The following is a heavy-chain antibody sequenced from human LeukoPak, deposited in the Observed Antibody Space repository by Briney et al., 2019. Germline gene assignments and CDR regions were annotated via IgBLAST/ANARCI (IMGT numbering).Heavy chain of an antibody. D-gene: IGHD1-14*01. CDR2: IRYDGSNK. CDR1: GFTFSSYG. Sequence: PGGSLRLSCAASGFTFSSYGMHWVRQAPGKGLEWVAFIRYDGSNKYYADSVKGRFTISRDKSKNTLYLQMNSLRAEDTAVYYCARETSDRGTGRNRYYYYYMDVWGKGTTVTTSS. V-gene: IGHV3-30*02. CDR3: ARETSDRGTGRNRYYYYYMDV. J-gene: IGHJ6*03.